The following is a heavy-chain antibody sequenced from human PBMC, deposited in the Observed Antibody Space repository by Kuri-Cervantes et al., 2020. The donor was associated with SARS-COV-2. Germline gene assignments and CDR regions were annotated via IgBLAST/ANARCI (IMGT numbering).Heavy chain of an antibody. CDR2: MNPNSGNT. Sequence: ASVKVSCKASGYTFTSYDINWVRQATGQGLEWMGWMNPNSGNTGYAQKFQGRVTMTRNTSISTAYMELSSLRSEDTAVYYCARGFWGSGWLYYYYYYGMDVWGQGITVTVSS. J-gene: IGHJ6*02. V-gene: IGHV1-8*01. CDR3: ARGFWGSGWLYYYYYYGMDV. D-gene: IGHD6-19*01. CDR1: GYTFTSYD.